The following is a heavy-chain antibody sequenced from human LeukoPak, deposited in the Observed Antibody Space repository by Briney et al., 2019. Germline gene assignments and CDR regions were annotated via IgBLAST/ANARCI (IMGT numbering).Heavy chain of an antibody. Sequence: PSETLSLTCAVYGGSFSGDYWSWIRQSPGKGLEWLGEIHQSGSANYNPSLKSRLTMSADTSKNQFSLNLNSVTAADTAVYYCAIYTVTPKSNWFDPWGQGTLVTVSS. D-gene: IGHD4-17*01. CDR1: GGSFSGDY. V-gene: IGHV4-34*01. CDR3: AIYTVTPKSNWFDP. CDR2: IHQSGSA. J-gene: IGHJ5*02.